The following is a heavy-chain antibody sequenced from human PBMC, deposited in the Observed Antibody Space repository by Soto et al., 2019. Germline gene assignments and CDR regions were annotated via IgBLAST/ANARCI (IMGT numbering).Heavy chain of an antibody. Sequence: GASVKVSCKASGYTFTSYAMHWVRQAPGQRLEWMGWINAGNGNTKYSQKFQGRVTITRDTSASTAYMELSSLRSEDTAVYYCARDIFRLVAATTTTVTTFFSLDYWGQGTLVTVSS. V-gene: IGHV1-3*01. J-gene: IGHJ4*02. D-gene: IGHD4-17*01. CDR2: INAGNGNT. CDR1: GYTFTSYA. CDR3: ARDIFRLVAATTTTVTTFFSLDY.